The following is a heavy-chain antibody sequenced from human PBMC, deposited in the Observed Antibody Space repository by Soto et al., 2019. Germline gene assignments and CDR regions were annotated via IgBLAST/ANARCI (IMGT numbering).Heavy chain of an antibody. Sequence: QVQLVESGGGVVQPGTSLRVSCVGSGFTFRSYVIHWVRQAPGKGLEWVALTSYDGSDKYYDDYVRGRFTISRDNSRNTVDLHRDSLILEDTALYYFARWGTTGGLDVWGQGTLVSVSS. CDR2: TSYDGSDK. V-gene: IGHV3-30*19. D-gene: IGHD3-16*01. J-gene: IGHJ1*01. CDR1: GFTFRSYV. CDR3: ARWGTTGGLDV.